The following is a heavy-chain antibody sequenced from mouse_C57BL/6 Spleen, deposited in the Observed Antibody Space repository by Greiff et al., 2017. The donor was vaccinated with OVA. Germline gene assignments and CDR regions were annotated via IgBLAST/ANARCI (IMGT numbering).Heavy chain of an antibody. J-gene: IGHJ2*01. D-gene: IGHD1-2*01. V-gene: IGHV1-50*01. CDR3: ARRLDYFDY. CDR2: IDPSDSYT. CDR1: GYTFTSYW. Sequence: QVQLKQPGAELVKPGASVKLSCKASGYTFTSYWMQWVKQRPGQGLEWIGEIDPSDSYTNYNQKFKGKATLTVDTSSSTAYMQLSSLTSEDSAVYYCARRLDYFDYWGQGTTLTVSS.